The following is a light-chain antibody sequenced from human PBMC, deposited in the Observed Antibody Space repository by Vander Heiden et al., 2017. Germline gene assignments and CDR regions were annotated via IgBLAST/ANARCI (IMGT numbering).Light chain of an antibody. CDR3: YCAPDHIGV. CDR1: AVARKY. CDR2: KDT. J-gene: IGLJ3*02. V-gene: IGLV3-27*01. Sequence: SYELTQPSAVSVSPGQTATINCTGDAVARKYVRWFQQNPGQAPVLVIYKDTERPSEIPERFSGSSSGTTVTLTISGAQVDDEADYYCYCAPDHIGVFGGGTKLTVL.